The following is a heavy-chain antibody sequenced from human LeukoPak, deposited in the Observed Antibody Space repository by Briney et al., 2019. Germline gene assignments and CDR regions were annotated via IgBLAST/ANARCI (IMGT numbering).Heavy chain of an antibody. CDR2: IIPIFGTA. CDR1: GGTFSSYA. D-gene: IGHD1-26*01. J-gene: IGHJ4*02. Sequence: GASVKVSCKASGGTFSSYAISWVRQAPGQGPEWMGGIIPIFGTANYALKFQGRVTITTDESTSTAYMELSSLRSEDTAVYYCARAPFSGSYYIGRLTFDYWGQGTLVTVSS. CDR3: ARAPFSGSYYIGRLTFDY. V-gene: IGHV1-69*05.